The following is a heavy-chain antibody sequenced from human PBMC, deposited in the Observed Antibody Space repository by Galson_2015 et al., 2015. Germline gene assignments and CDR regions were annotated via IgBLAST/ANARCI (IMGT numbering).Heavy chain of an antibody. Sequence: SCKASGGTFSSYTISWVRQAPGQGLEWRGRIIPILGIANYAQKFQGRVTITADKSTSTAYMELSSLRSEDTAVYYCARGGGGGYYPTYAFDIWGQGTMVTVSS. J-gene: IGHJ3*02. D-gene: IGHD3-22*01. CDR2: IIPILGIA. CDR1: GGTFSSYT. CDR3: ARGGGGGYYPTYAFDI. V-gene: IGHV1-69*02.